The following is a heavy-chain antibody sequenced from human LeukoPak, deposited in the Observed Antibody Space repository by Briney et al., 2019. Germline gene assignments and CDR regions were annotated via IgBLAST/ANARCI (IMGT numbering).Heavy chain of an antibody. Sequence: ASVKVSCKASGGTFSSYAISWVRQAPGQGLEWMGGIIPIFGTANYAQKFQGRVTITTDTSTSTAYMGLRSLRSDDTAVYYCARASTRIFGVVIEPDYWGQGTLVTVSS. J-gene: IGHJ4*02. CDR1: GGTFSSYA. CDR3: ARASTRIFGVVIEPDY. D-gene: IGHD3-3*01. CDR2: IIPIFGTA. V-gene: IGHV1-69*05.